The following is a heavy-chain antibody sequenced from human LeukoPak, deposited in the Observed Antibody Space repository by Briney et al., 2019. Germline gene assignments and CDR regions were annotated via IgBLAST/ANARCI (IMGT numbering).Heavy chain of an antibody. V-gene: IGHV3-11*01. CDR1: GFTFSDYY. CDR2: ISSSGSTI. J-gene: IGHJ4*02. CDR3: ARVLRGELTNTLDY. D-gene: IGHD1-26*01. Sequence: WGSLRLSCAASGFTFSDYYMSWIRQAPGKGLEWVSYISSSGSTIYYADSVRGRFTISRDNAKNSLYLQMNSLRAEDTAVYYCARVLRGELTNTLDYWGQGTLVTVSS.